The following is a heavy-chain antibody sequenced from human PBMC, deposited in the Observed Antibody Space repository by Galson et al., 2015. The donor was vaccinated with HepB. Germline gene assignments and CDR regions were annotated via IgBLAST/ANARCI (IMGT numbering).Heavy chain of an antibody. CDR3: ARDGPLSENEIAAAGISYFDY. D-gene: IGHD6-13*01. CDR1: GFTFSSYW. J-gene: IGHJ4*02. Sequence: SLRLSCAASGFTFSSYWMSWVRQAPGKGLEWVANIKQDGSEKYYVDSVKGRFTISRDNAKNSLYLQMNSLRAEDTAVYYCARDGPLSENEIAAAGISYFDYWGQGTLVTVSS. CDR2: IKQDGSEK. V-gene: IGHV3-7*03.